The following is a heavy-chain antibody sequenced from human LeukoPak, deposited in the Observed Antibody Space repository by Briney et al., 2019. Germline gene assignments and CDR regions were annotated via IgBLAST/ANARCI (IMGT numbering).Heavy chain of an antibody. V-gene: IGHV3-23*01. CDR2: ISGSGGST. J-gene: IGHJ4*02. CDR1: GFTLSNYA. D-gene: IGHD5-18*01. Sequence: GGSLRLSCVASGFTLSNYAMSWARQAPGKGLEWVSAISGSGGSTYYADSVKGRFTISRGNSKNTLYLQMNSLRAEDTAVYYCAKERNSYGSKEGYWGQGTLVTVSS. CDR3: AKERNSYGSKEGY.